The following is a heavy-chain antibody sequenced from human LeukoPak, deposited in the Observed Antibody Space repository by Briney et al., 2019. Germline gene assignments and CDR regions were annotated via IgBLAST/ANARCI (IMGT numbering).Heavy chain of an antibody. V-gene: IGHV3-7*01. CDR2: IKEDGSEK. CDR3: ATSYDILIGYFGS. D-gene: IGHD3-9*01. CDR1: GFTFSSYR. Sequence: PGGSLRLSCAASGFTFSSYRMSWVRQAPGKGLEWVANIKEDGSEKYYVDSVRGRFTISRDNAKNSLYLYMNSLRAEDTAVYYCATSYDILIGYFGSWGQGTLVTVSS. J-gene: IGHJ4*02.